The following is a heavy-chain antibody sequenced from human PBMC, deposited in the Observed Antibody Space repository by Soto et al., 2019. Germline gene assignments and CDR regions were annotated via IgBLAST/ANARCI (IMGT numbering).Heavy chain of an antibody. J-gene: IGHJ4*02. D-gene: IGHD2-8*02. CDR3: ARGMTPPGAPAWYYFDS. CDR2: FSLSGTT. Sequence: SETLSLTCTVSGASITGSSYWSWIRQPAGKGLEWIGRFSLSGTTNYNPSLRSRVTMSADVSKNQFSLRLTSVTAADTALYYCARGMTPPGAPAWYYFDSWGQGTLVTVSS. CDR1: GASITGSSY. V-gene: IGHV4-4*07.